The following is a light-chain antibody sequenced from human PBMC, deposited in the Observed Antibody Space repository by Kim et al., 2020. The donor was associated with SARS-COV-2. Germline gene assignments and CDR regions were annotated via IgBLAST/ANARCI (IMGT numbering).Light chain of an antibody. V-gene: IGLV2-11*03. CDR2: DVN. CDR1: SSAVSIYNY. Sequence: QSVAISCSGASSAVSIYNYVSWYPQHPGKVPNYEIYDVNTRPSGVPDRFSGSKSGNTASLTISGLPAEDEADYYCCSYAGSNTLVFGAGTQVTVL. CDR3: CSYAGSNTLV. J-gene: IGLJ1*01.